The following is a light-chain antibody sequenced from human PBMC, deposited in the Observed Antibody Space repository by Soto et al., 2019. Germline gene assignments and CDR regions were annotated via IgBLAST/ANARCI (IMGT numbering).Light chain of an antibody. Sequence: QSVLTQPPSVSGAPGQRVTISCTGSSSNIGAGYDVHWYQQLPGTAPKLLIYGNNNRPSGVPDRFSGSKSGTSASLAITGLQAEDEADYYCQSYDGSLSGYWVFGGGTKLTVL. CDR2: GNN. CDR1: SSNIGAGYD. J-gene: IGLJ3*02. V-gene: IGLV1-40*01. CDR3: QSYDGSLSGYWV.